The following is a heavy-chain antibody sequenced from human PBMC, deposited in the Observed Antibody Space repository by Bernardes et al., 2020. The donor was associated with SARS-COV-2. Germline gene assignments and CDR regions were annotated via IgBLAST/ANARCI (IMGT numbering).Heavy chain of an antibody. Sequence: SETLSLTCTVSGGSISSYYWSWIRQPPGKGLEWIGYIYYSGSTNYNPSLKSRVTISVDTSKNQFSLKLSSVTAADTAVYYCARGRGRQRDRCVGVGLTPCVDYSGQGTLVTGSS. J-gene: IGHJ4*02. CDR3: ARGRGRQRDRCVGVGLTPCVDY. V-gene: IGHV4-59*01. D-gene: IGHD2-21*01. CDR2: IYYSGST. CDR1: GGSISSYY.